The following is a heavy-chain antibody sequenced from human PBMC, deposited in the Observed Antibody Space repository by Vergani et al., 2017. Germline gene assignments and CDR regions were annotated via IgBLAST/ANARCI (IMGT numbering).Heavy chain of an antibody. J-gene: IGHJ4*02. CDR1: GFTFDDYG. CDR3: ARERNAYYXFWSGYYTQYYYDY. V-gene: IGHV3-20*04. Sequence: EVQLVESGGGVVRPGGSLILSCAASGFTFDDYGMSWVRQAPGKGLEWVSGINWNGGSTGYADSVKGRFTISRDNAKNSLYLQMNSLRAEDTALYYCARERNAYYXFWSGYYTQYYYDYWGQGTLVTVSS. CDR2: INWNGGST. D-gene: IGHD3-3*01.